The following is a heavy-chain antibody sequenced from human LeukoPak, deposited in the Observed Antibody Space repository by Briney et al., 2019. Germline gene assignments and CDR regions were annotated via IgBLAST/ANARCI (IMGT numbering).Heavy chain of an antibody. J-gene: IGHJ4*02. CDR3: ARVTGYMIEDYFDY. V-gene: IGHV4-34*01. CDR1: GGSFSGYY. CDR2: INHSGST. Sequence: PSETLSLTCAVYGGSFSGYYWSWIRQPPGKGLEWIGEINHSGSTNYNPSLKSRVTISVKTSKNQFSLKLSSVTAADTAIYYCARVTGYMIEDYFDYWGQGTLVTVSS. D-gene: IGHD3-22*01.